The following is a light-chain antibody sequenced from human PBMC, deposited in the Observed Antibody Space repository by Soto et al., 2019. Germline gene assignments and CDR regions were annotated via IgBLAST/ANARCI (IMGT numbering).Light chain of an antibody. Sequence: QSALTQPPSVSGTPGQRVSISCTGTSSNLGAGYDVHWYQQLPGAAPRLLIFGNNVRPSGVPDRFSGSKSGTSASLAITGFQAEDEAICHCQSYDGSLATSIFGAGTKVTVL. CDR3: QSYDGSLATSI. CDR2: GNN. CDR1: SSNLGAGYD. V-gene: IGLV1-40*01. J-gene: IGLJ2*01.